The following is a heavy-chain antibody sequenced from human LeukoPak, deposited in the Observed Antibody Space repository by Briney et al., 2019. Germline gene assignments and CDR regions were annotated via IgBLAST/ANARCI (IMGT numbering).Heavy chain of an antibody. CDR3: ASHSSYSSSSVFDY. V-gene: IGHV3-48*01. D-gene: IGHD6-6*01. CDR2: ISSSSSTI. CDR1: GFTFSSYS. J-gene: IGHJ4*02. Sequence: GGSLRLSCAASGFTFSSYSMNWVRQAPGKGLEWVSYISSSSSTIYYADSVEGRFTISRDNAKNSLYLQMNSLRAEDTAVYYCASHSSYSSSSVFDYWGQGTLVTVSS.